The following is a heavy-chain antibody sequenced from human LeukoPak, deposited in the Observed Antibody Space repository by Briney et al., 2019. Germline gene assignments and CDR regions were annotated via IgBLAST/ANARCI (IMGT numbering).Heavy chain of an antibody. CDR1: GGTFSSYA. J-gene: IGHJ4*02. CDR3: AREDSGYSFDY. CDR2: IIPILGIA. Sequence: ASVKVSCKASGGTFSSYAISWVRQAPGQGLEWMGRIIPILGIANYAQKFQGRVTITADKSTSTAYMELSSLRSEDTAVYYCAREDSGYSFDYWGQGTLVTVSS. V-gene: IGHV1-69*04. D-gene: IGHD6-13*01.